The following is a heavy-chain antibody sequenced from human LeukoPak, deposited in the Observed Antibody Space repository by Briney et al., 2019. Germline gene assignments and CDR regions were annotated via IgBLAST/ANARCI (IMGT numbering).Heavy chain of an antibody. CDR1: GFTFSSYE. CDR3: ARVGXXXXXWPXXDY. D-gene: IGHD3-16*01. J-gene: IGHJ4*02. Sequence: GGSLRLSCAASGFTFSSYEMNWVRQAPGKGLEWVSYISSSGSTIYYADSVKGRFTISRDNAKNSLYLQMNSLRAEDTAVYYCARVGXXXXXWPXXDYWGQGTLVTVSS. CDR2: ISSSGSTI. V-gene: IGHV3-48*03.